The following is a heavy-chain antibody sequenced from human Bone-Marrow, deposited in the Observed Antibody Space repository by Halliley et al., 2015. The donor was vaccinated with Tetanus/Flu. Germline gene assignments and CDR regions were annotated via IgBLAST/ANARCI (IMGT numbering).Heavy chain of an antibody. J-gene: IGHJ2*01. Sequence: LEWVAAISSGTTYPNYADSVKGRVTITRENARNSLHLHLNSLGAEDTALYSCARVRGGGYWNFDLWGRGTRVPVSS. CDR2: ISSGTTYP. D-gene: IGHD3-16*01. CDR3: ARVRGGGYWNFDL. V-gene: IGHV3-11*05.